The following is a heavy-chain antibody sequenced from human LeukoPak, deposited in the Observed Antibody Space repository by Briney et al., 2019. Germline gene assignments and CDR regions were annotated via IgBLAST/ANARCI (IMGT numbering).Heavy chain of an antibody. CDR2: MNPYNGNT. J-gene: IGHJ6*03. CDR3: AKVPRGYDGYRRSTYYYYMDV. CDR1: GYTFSSYD. Sequence: ASVKVSCKASGYTFSSYDINWVRQATGQGLEWMGWMNPYNGNTGFAQKFQGRVTITRDTSISTAYMELTSLRSEDTAVYYCAKVPRGYDGYRRSTYYYYMDVWGNGTAVTVSS. D-gene: IGHD5-12*01. V-gene: IGHV1-8*01.